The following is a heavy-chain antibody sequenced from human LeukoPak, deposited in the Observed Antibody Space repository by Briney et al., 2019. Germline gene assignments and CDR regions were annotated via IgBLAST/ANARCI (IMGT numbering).Heavy chain of an antibody. D-gene: IGHD6-19*01. Sequence: GESLKISCKGSGYSFATYWIGWVRQMPGKGLEWMGIIYPGDSDTRYSPSFQGQVTISADKSINTAYLQWSSLKASDTAMYYCARKRYSSGPDDYWGQGTLVTVSS. J-gene: IGHJ4*02. CDR2: IYPGDSDT. V-gene: IGHV5-51*01. CDR3: ARKRYSSGPDDY. CDR1: GYSFATYW.